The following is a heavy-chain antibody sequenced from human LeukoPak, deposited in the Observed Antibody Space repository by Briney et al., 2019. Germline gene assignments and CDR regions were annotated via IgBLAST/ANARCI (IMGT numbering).Heavy chain of an antibody. Sequence: GGSLRLSCAASGFLFSGYGMHWVRQSPGKGLEWVSFIRYDASNKYFADSVKGRFTISRDNSKNTLYLQMNSLRPEDTAVYYCAKDPNPYCTSGTCYGFDYWGQGTLVTVSS. V-gene: IGHV3-30*02. D-gene: IGHD2-8*01. CDR1: GFLFSGYG. J-gene: IGHJ4*02. CDR3: AKDPNPYCTSGTCYGFDY. CDR2: IRYDASNK.